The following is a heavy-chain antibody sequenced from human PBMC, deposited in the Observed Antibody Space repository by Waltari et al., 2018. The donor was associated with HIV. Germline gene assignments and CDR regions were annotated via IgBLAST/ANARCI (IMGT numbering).Heavy chain of an antibody. V-gene: IGHV4-34*01. Sequence: VQVHQWGAGLLKPSETLSLTCAVYGWSLIGYHWNWIRQPPGKGLEWIGAINHSGITNYNPSLKSRVTSSIDTSKNQFSLKLTSVTAADTAVYYCAISEAVAALIDYWGQGTLVTVSS. J-gene: IGHJ4*02. CDR3: AISEAVAALIDY. D-gene: IGHD6-13*01. CDR1: GWSLIGYH. CDR2: INHSGIT.